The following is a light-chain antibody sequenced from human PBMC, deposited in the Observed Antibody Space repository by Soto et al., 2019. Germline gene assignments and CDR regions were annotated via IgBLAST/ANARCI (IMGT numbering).Light chain of an antibody. Sequence: DIHLTQSPSSLSAAVGDRVTITCRASQAILTYLNRLPQKAGKAPEGLIYGASGLRSGVPSRFTGSGSVTHFNIPITSLQRDDAGTYFSQPTFSPDVTFGGGTK. CDR1: QAILTY. V-gene: IGKV1-39*01. J-gene: IGKJ4*01. CDR2: GAS. CDR3: QPTFSPDVT.